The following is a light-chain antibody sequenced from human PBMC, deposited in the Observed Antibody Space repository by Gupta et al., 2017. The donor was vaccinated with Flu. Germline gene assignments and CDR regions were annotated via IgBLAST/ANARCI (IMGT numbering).Light chain of an antibody. CDR2: KDT. V-gene: IGLV3-25*02. J-gene: IGLJ3*02. CDR1: ALSKQY. Sequence: YQLTQAPAMSVSPRQTATITCLGSALSKQYVYWYRQRPGQAPVLLIYKDTERASGIPDRISGSSSGTRVTLTIRGVQTEDEADYYCQSADITGASRVFGGGT. CDR3: QSADITGASRV.